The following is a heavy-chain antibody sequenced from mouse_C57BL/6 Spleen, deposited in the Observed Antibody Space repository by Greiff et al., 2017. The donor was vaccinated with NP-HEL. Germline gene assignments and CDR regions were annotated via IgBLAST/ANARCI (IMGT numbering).Heavy chain of an antibody. CDR1: GFTFSSYT. CDR2: ISGGGGNT. CDR3: ARPYYDYDDYAMDY. Sequence: EVKVVESGGGLVKPGGSLKLSCAASGFTFSSYTMSWVRQTPEKRLEWVATISGGGGNTYYPDSVKGRFTISRDNAKNTLYLQMSSLRSEDTALYYCARPYYDYDDYAMDYWGQGTSVTVSS. D-gene: IGHD2-4*01. V-gene: IGHV5-9*01. J-gene: IGHJ4*01.